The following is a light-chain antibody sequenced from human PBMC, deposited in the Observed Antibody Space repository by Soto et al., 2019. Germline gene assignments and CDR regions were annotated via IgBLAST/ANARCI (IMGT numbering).Light chain of an antibody. V-gene: IGLV2-23*02. CDR1: SSDVGSYNL. CDR3: CSYAGSSTSYV. CDR2: DVS. Sequence: QSVLTQPASVSVSPGQSITISCTGTSSDVGSYNLVSWYQQHPGKAPKLMIYDVSKRPSGVSNRFSGSKSGNTASLTISGLQAEDEADYYCCSYAGSSTSYVFGTGTKVTVL. J-gene: IGLJ1*01.